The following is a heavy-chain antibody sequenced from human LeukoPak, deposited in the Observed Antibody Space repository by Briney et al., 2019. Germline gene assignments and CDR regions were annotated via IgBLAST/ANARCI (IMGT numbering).Heavy chain of an antibody. CDR1: GYTFTGYY. D-gene: IGHD3-16*01. CDR3: ARGSHRLYDYVWGTYESKDY. Sequence: ASVKVSCKASGYTFTGYYMHWVRQAPGQGLEWMGWINPNSGGTNYAQKFQGRVTMTTDTSTHTAYMELRSLRSDDTAVYYCARGSHRLYDYVWGTYESKDYWGQGTLVTVSP. V-gene: IGHV1-2*02. J-gene: IGHJ4*02. CDR2: INPNSGGT.